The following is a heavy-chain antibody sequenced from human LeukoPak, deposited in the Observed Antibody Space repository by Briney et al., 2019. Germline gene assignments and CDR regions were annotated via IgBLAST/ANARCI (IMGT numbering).Heavy chain of an antibody. Sequence: PSETLSLNCAVYGGSFSGYYWSWIRQPPGKGLEWSGEINHSGSTNYHPSLKSRVTISVDTSKNQFSLKLSSVTAADTAVYYCARGLLWFGEPNDAFDIWGQGTMVTVSS. D-gene: IGHD3-10*01. CDR3: ARGLLWFGEPNDAFDI. CDR1: GGSFSGYY. CDR2: INHSGST. J-gene: IGHJ3*02. V-gene: IGHV4-34*01.